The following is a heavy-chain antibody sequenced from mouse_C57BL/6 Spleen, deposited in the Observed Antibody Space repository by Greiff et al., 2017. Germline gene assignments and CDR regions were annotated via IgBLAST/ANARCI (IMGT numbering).Heavy chain of an antibody. V-gene: IGHV5-17*01. CDR3: ADYRMDG. D-gene: IGHD2-14*01. J-gene: IGHJ4*01. Sequence: EVQRVESGGGLVKPGGSLKLSCAASGFTFSDYGMHWVRQAPEKGLEWVAYISSGSSTIYSADTVKGRFTISRDNAKNTLFLQMTGLRSGDTGMYYCADYRMDGWGKGTSVTVSS. CDR1: GFTFSDYG. CDR2: ISSGSSTI.